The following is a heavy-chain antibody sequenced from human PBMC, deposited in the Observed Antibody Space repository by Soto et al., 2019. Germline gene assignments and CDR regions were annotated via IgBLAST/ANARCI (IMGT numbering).Heavy chain of an antibody. D-gene: IGHD5-18*01. Sequence: GGSLRLSCSASGFTFSNYAMHWIRQAPGKGVEYVSSISTNGGSTYYADSVKGRFTISRDNSKNTLYLQMSSLRAEDTAVYYCAREQIQLWLKGYYYGMDVWGQGTTVTVSS. CDR3: AREQIQLWLKGYYYGMDV. CDR2: ISTNGGST. CDR1: GFTFSNYA. V-gene: IGHV3-64*04. J-gene: IGHJ6*02.